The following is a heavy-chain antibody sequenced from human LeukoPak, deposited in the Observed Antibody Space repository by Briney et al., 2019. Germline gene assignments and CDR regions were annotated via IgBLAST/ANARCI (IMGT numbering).Heavy chain of an antibody. V-gene: IGHV4-59*08. CDR2: IYYSGST. J-gene: IGHJ4*02. D-gene: IGHD4-23*01. Sequence: SETLSLTCTVSGGSISSYYWSWIRQPPGKGLEWIGYIYYSGSTNYSPSLKSRVTISVDTSKNQFSLKPSSVTAADTAVYYCARGTVVTPGLDYWGQGTLVTVSS. CDR1: GGSISSYY. CDR3: ARGTVVTPGLDY.